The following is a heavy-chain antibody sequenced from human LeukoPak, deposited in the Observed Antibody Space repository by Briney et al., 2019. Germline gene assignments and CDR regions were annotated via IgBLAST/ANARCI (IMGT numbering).Heavy chain of an antibody. V-gene: IGHV3-23*01. CDR1: GFTFSSYG. J-gene: IGHJ6*03. D-gene: IGHD5-18*01. CDR2: ISGSGGGT. Sequence: PGGSLRLSCAASGFTFSSYGMSWVRQAPGKGLEWVSAISGSGGGTFYADSVKGRFTISRDNSKNTLYLQMNSLRAEDTAVYYCAKGSRPGYSYGPREYYYYMDVWGKGTTVTVSS. CDR3: AKGSRPGYSYGPREYYYYMDV.